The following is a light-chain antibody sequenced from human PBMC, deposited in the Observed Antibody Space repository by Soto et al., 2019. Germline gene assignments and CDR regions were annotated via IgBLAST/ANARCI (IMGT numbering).Light chain of an antibody. Sequence: DIQMTQSPSTLSASVGDRVTITCRASQSISTWLAWYQHKPGKAPKLLIYQASSLEGGVPSRFSGSGSGTEFTPTISSLQPDDFATYYCQQYDIYSRTFGQGSKVET. J-gene: IGKJ2*02. CDR1: QSISTW. CDR3: QQYDIYSRT. V-gene: IGKV1-5*03. CDR2: QAS.